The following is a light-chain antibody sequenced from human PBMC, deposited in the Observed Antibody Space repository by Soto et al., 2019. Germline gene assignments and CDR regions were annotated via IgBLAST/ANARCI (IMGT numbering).Light chain of an antibody. CDR2: GAS. Sequence: VMTQSAATLSVSQGERATLSCRASQSVSSNLAWYQQKPGQAPRLLIYGASTRATGIPARFSGSGSGTEFTLTISSLQSEDFAVYYCQQYNNWPQWTFGQGTKVDIK. CDR3: QQYNNWPQWT. V-gene: IGKV3-15*01. J-gene: IGKJ1*01. CDR1: QSVSSN.